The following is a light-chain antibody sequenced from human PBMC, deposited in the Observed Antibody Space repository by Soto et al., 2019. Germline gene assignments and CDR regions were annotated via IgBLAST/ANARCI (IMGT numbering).Light chain of an antibody. V-gene: IGKV3-15*01. CDR1: QRVSSH. CDR2: DAS. Sequence: IVMTQSPATLSVSPGESATLSCRASQRVSSHLAWYQQKPGQAPRLLIYDASTRATGISARFSGSGSGTDFTRTINSLQSEDLAVYYCQQYNNWLWTFGQGTKVDIK. CDR3: QQYNNWLWT. J-gene: IGKJ1*01.